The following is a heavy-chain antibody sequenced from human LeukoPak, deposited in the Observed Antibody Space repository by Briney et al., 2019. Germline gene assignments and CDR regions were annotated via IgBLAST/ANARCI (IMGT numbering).Heavy chain of an antibody. CDR3: ARDSYGSVPGFDY. V-gene: IGHV1-2*02. CDR1: GYTFTGYY. J-gene: IGHJ4*02. D-gene: IGHD3-10*01. Sequence: GASVKVSCKASGYTFTGYYMHWVRQAPGQGLEWMGWINPNSGGTNYAQKFQGRVTMTRDTSISTAYMELSRPRSDDTAVYYCARDSYGSVPGFDYWGQGTLVTVSS. CDR2: INPNSGGT.